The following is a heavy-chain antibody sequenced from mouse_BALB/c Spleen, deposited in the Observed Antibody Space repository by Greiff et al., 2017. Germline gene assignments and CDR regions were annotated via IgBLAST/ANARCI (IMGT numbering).Heavy chain of an antibody. V-gene: IGHV5-6*03. D-gene: IGHD4-1*01. CDR3: ARNWDGEAY. CDR1: GFTFSSYG. Sequence: EVMLVESGGGLVKPGGSLKLSCAASGFTFSSYGMSWVRQTPDKRLEWVATISSGGSYTYYPDSVKGRFTISRDNAKNTLYLQMSSLKSEDTAMYYCARNWDGEAYWGQGTLVTVSA. CDR2: ISSGGSYT. J-gene: IGHJ3*01.